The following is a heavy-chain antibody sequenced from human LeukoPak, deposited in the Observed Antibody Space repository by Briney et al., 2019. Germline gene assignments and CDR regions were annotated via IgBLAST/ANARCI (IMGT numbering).Heavy chain of an antibody. Sequence: GGSLRLSCAASGFTFSSYSMNWVRQAPGKGLEWVSGINWNGGSTGYADSVKGRFTISRDNAKNSLYLQMNSLRAEDTALYYCARDLRVHCSSTSCPIDYWGQGTLVTVSS. CDR1: GFTFSSYS. V-gene: IGHV3-20*04. J-gene: IGHJ4*02. CDR2: INWNGGST. CDR3: ARDLRVHCSSTSCPIDY. D-gene: IGHD2-2*01.